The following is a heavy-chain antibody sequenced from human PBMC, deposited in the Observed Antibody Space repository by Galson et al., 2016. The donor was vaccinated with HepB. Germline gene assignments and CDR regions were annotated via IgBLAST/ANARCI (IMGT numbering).Heavy chain of an antibody. V-gene: IGHV4-39*01. CDR2: IYYSGSI. D-gene: IGHD3-22*01. Sequence: SETLSLTCIVSGGSISSSSYYWGWIRQSPGKGLEWIGNIYYSGSIHYNPSLKGRVTISVDTSKNQISLKLTSVTAADTAVYYCARGTIRVVVITWGWFDPWGQGTLVTVSS. J-gene: IGHJ5*02. CDR3: ARGTIRVVVITWGWFDP. CDR1: GGSISSSSYY.